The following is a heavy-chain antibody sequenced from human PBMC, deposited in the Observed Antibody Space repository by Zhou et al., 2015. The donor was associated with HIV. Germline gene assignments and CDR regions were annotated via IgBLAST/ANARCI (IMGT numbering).Heavy chain of an antibody. CDR1: GYTFTSYA. CDR2: INAGNGNT. J-gene: IGHJ4*02. CDR3: AMYGITMVRGVTY. D-gene: IGHD3-10*01. V-gene: IGHV1-3*01. Sequence: QVQLVQSGAEVKKPGASVKVSCKASGYTFTSYAMHWVRQAPGQRLEWMGWINAGNGNTKYSQKFQGRVTITRDTSASTAYMELSSLRSEDTAVYYCAMYGITMVRGVTYWGQGTLVTVSS.